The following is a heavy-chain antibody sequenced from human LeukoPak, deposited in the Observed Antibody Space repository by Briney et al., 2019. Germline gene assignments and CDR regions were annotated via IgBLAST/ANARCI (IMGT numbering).Heavy chain of an antibody. Sequence: GGSLRLSCAASGFTFSSYAMSWVRQAPGKGLEWVSAISGSGGSTYYADSVKGRFTISRDNSKNTLYLQMNSLRAEDTAVYYCAKDRNYCGGDCLLYYFDYWGQGTLVTVSS. V-gene: IGHV3-23*01. CDR3: AKDRNYCGGDCLLYYFDY. CDR2: ISGSGGST. CDR1: GFTFSSYA. J-gene: IGHJ4*02. D-gene: IGHD2-21*02.